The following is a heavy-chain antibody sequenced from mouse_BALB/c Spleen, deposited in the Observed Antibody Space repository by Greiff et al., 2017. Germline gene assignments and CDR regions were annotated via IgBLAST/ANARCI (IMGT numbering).Heavy chain of an antibody. V-gene: IGHV1-7*01. CDR2: INPSTVYT. CDR1: GYTFTSYW. CDR3: ARSPPWFAY. J-gene: IGHJ3*01. Sequence: QVQLQQSGAELAKPGASVKMSCKASGYTFTSYWMHWVKQRPGQGLEWIGYINPSTVYTEYNQKFKDKATLTADKSSSTAYMQLSSLTSEDSAVYYCARSPPWFAYWGQGTLVTVSA.